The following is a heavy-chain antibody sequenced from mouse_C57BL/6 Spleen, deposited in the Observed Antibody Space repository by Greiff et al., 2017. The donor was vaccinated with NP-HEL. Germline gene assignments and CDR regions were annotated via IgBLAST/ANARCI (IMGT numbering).Heavy chain of an antibody. CDR1: GFTFTDYY. CDR3: ARYMDYDSAWFAY. J-gene: IGHJ3*01. D-gene: IGHD2-4*01. CDR2: IRNKANGYTT. V-gene: IGHV7-3*01. Sequence: DVKLVESGGGLVQPGGSLSLSCAASGFTFTDYYMSWVRQPPGKALEWLGFIRNKANGYTTEYSASVKGRFTISRDNSQSILYLQMNALRAEDSATYYCARYMDYDSAWFAYWGQGTLVTVSA.